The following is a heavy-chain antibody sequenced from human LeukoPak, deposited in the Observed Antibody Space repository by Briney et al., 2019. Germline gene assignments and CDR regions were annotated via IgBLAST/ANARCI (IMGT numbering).Heavy chain of an antibody. CDR1: GGSISSYY. CDR3: ARPRRGIQLWYVY. Sequence: PSETLSLTCTVSGGSISSYYWSWIRQPPGKGLEWIGYIYYSGSTNYNPSLKSRVTISVDTSKNQFSLKLSSVTAADTAVYYCARPRRGIQLWYVYWGQGTLVTVSS. V-gene: IGHV4-59*01. J-gene: IGHJ4*02. D-gene: IGHD5-18*01. CDR2: IYYSGST.